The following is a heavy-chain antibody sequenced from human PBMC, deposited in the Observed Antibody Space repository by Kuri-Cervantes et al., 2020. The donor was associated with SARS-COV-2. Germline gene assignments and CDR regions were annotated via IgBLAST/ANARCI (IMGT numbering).Heavy chain of an antibody. J-gene: IGHJ5*02. CDR2: INPNSGGT. Sequence: ASVKVSCKASGYIFTTCEINWVRQVPGRGLEWMGWINPNSGGTNYARKFQGRVTMTRDTSISTAYMELSRLRSDDTAVYYCAREDYDSSGYPNWFDPWGQGTLVTVSS. CDR3: AREDYDSSGYPNWFDP. D-gene: IGHD3-22*01. CDR1: GYIFTTCE. V-gene: IGHV1-2*02.